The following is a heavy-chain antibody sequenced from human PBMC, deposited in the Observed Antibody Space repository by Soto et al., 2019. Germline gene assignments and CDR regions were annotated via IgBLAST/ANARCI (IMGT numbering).Heavy chain of an antibody. Sequence: GASVKVSCKASGGTFSSYAISWVRQAPGQGLEWMGGIIPIFGTANYAQKFQGRVTITADESTSTAYMELSSLRSEDTAVYYCARGSPQLQAFDYWGQGTLVTVSS. J-gene: IGHJ4*02. CDR2: IIPIFGTA. V-gene: IGHV1-69*13. D-gene: IGHD1-26*01. CDR3: ARGSPQLQAFDY. CDR1: GGTFSSYA.